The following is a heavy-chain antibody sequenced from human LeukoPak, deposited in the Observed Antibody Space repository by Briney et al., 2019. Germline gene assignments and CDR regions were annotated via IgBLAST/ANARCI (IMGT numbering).Heavy chain of an antibody. D-gene: IGHD3-22*01. V-gene: IGHV3-7*01. CDR3: ARDRSRALDYYDSSGYYYDFDY. CDR1: GGSFSGYY. CDR2: IKQDGSEK. Sequence: ETLSLTCAVYGGSFSGYYWSWVRQAPGKGLEWVANIKQDGSEKYYVDSVKGRFTISRDNAKNSLYLQMNSLRAEDTAVYYCARDRSRALDYYDSSGYYYDFDYWGQGTLVTVSS. J-gene: IGHJ4*02.